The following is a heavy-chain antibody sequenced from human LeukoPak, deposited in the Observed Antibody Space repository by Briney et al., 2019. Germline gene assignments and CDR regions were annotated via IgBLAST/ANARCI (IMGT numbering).Heavy chain of an antibody. CDR1: GFTFSGSS. V-gene: IGHV3-73*01. CDR3: WGQGEYCSGGSCYPFDH. D-gene: IGHD2-15*01. Sequence: GGSLKLSCAASGFTFSGSSMHWVRQASGKGLEWVGRIRSKGNNYATVYAASVKGRFTISRDDSKNTAYLQMNSLKTEDTAVYHCWGQGEYCSGGSCYPFDHWGQGTLVTVSS. CDR2: IRSKGNNYAT. J-gene: IGHJ4*02.